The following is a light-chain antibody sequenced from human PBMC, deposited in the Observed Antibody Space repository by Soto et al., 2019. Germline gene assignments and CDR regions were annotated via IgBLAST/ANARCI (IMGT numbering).Light chain of an antibody. CDR2: AAS. J-gene: IGKJ3*01. CDR1: QGISRW. Sequence: DIQMTQSPSSVSASVGDRVTITCRASQGISRWLAWYQQKPGKAPNLLISAASSLQSGVPSRFSGSGSGTDFTLTISSLQPEDFAAYYCQQTDSFSFTFGHGTKVDIK. V-gene: IGKV1-12*02. CDR3: QQTDSFSFT.